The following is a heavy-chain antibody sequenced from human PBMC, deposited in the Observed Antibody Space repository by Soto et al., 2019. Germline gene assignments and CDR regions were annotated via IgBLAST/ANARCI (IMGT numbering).Heavy chain of an antibody. Sequence: GESLKISCKGSGYSFAGYWIGWVRQMPGKGLDWMGVIYPGDSDTRYSPSFHGQVTISADKSISTAYLQWSSLKASDTARYFCARLPGVRGVFDGFNVWGQGTMVTVSS. D-gene: IGHD3-10*01. CDR2: IYPGDSDT. CDR1: GYSFAGYW. J-gene: IGHJ3*01. V-gene: IGHV5-51*01. CDR3: ARLPGVRGVFDGFNV.